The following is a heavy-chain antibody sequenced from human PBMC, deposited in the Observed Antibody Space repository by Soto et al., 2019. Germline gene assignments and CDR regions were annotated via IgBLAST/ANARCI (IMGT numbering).Heavy chain of an antibody. Sequence: PGGSLRLSCAASGFTFSSYGMHWVRQAPGKGLEWVAVISYDGSNKYYADSVKGRFTISRDNSKNTLYLQMNSLRAEDTAVYYCAKEILENYDSSGYTPFDYWGQGTLVTVSS. V-gene: IGHV3-30*18. J-gene: IGHJ4*02. CDR3: AKEILENYDSSGYTPFDY. CDR1: GFTFSSYG. D-gene: IGHD3-22*01. CDR2: ISYDGSNK.